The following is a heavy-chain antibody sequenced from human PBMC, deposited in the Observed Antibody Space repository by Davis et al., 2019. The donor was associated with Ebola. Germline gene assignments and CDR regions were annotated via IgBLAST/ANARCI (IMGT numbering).Heavy chain of an antibody. V-gene: IGHV3-21*06. CDR2: ISSDSDYI. J-gene: IGHJ4*02. CDR1: GFTFSSYS. D-gene: IGHD5/OR15-5a*01. CDR3: ARGGGLPELNPSFDY. Sequence: GESLKISCAASGFTFSSYSMNWVRQAPGKGLEWVSSISSDSDYIYYADSVKGRFTISRDNAKNSLYLHMDSLRAEDTAVYYCARGGGLPELNPSFDYWGQGTLVTVSS.